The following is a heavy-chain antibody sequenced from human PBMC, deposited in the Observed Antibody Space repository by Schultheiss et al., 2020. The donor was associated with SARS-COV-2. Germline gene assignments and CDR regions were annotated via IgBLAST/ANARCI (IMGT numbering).Heavy chain of an antibody. CDR2: ISGSGGST. V-gene: IGHV3-23*01. J-gene: IGHJ5*02. CDR1: GFTFVDYA. D-gene: IGHD2/OR15-2a*01. Sequence: GESLKISCTASGFTFVDYAMSWFRQAPGKGLEWVSAISGSGGSTYYADSVKGRFTISRDTSKNTLYLQMNSLRAEDTAVYYCARDRRYYGWFDPWGQGTLVTVSS. CDR3: ARDRRYYGWFDP.